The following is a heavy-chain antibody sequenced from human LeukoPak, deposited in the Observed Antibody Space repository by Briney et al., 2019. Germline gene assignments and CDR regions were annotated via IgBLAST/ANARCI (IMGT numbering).Heavy chain of an antibody. CDR2: ISYDANDK. V-gene: IGHV3-30*18. Sequence: PGRSLRLSCAASGFTFSTYGMHWVRQAPGKGLEWVAIISYDANDKYYADSVKGRFTISRDNSKNTLYLQMNSLRAEDTAVYYCAKYFYGSGTYINYFDHWGQGTLVTVSS. D-gene: IGHD3-10*01. CDR3: AKYFYGSGTYINYFDH. CDR1: GFTFSTYG. J-gene: IGHJ4*02.